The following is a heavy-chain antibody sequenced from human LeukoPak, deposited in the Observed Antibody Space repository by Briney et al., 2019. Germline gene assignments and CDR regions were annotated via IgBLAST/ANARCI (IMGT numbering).Heavy chain of an antibody. CDR2: ISGSGGST. CDR1: GFTFSSYA. D-gene: IGHD3-3*01. J-gene: IGHJ4*02. V-gene: IGHV3-23*01. Sequence: PGRSLRLSCAASGFTFSSYAMSWVRQAPGKGLEWVSAISGSGGSTYYADSVKGRFTISRDNSKNTLYLQMNSLRAEDTAVYYCANTGITIFGVVMTEDYWGQGTLVTVSS. CDR3: ANTGITIFGVVMTEDY.